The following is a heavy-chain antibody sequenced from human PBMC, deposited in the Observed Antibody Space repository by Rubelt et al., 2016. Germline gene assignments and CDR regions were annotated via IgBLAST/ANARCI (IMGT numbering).Heavy chain of an antibody. V-gene: IGHV1-18*01. D-gene: IGHD2-2*01. CDR1: GYTFTTYG. Sequence: QVQLVQSGAEVKKPGASVKVSCKASGYTFTTYGISWVRQAPGQGLEWLGWIRTYNGNTNYAQKLQGRVTMTTDTSTRTAYMELRSLRSDDTAMYFGARGYCSSANCLFNWFDPWGQGTLVTVSS. CDR3: ARGYCSSANCLFNWFDP. J-gene: IGHJ5*02. CDR2: IRTYNGNT.